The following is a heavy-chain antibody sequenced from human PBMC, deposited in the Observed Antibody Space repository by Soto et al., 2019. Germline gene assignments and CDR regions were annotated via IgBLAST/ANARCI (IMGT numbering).Heavy chain of an antibody. Sequence: GGSLRLSCAASGFTFSSYGMHWVRQAPGKGLEWVAVISYDGSNKYYADSVKGRFTISRDNSKNTLYLQMNSLRAEDTAVYYCAKDLLRNMIAAFDIWGQGTMVTVSS. CDR3: AKDLLRNMIAAFDI. CDR2: ISYDGSNK. V-gene: IGHV3-30*18. D-gene: IGHD3-22*01. CDR1: GFTFSSYG. J-gene: IGHJ3*02.